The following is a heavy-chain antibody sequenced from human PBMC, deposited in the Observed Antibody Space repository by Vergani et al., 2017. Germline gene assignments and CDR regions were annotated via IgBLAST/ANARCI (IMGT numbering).Heavy chain of an antibody. V-gene: IGHV4-39*07. CDR2: IYYSGST. CDR1: GGSISSSSYY. J-gene: IGHJ4*02. CDR3: ARDYAVVPAADYFDY. Sequence: QLQLQESGPGLVKPSETLSLTCTVSGGSISSSSYYWGWIRQPPGKGLEWIGSIYYSGSTYYNPSLKSRVTISVDTSKNQFSLKLSSVTAADTAVYYCARDYAVVPAADYFDYWGQGTLVTVSS. D-gene: IGHD2-2*01.